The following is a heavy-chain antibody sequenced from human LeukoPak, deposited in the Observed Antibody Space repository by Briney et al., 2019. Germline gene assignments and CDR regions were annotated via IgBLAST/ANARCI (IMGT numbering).Heavy chain of an antibody. D-gene: IGHD5-12*01. CDR2: IHSSGAT. CDR3: ARQTSAYPYYFDF. CDR1: GDSIVNYY. J-gene: IGHJ4*02. V-gene: IGHV4-59*01. Sequence: SETLSLTCSVSGDSIVNYYWSWIRQSPGKALEWLGYIHSSGATNYNSSFKSRVTISVDTSKNQFSLKLNSVTAADTAVYSCARQTSAYPYYFDFWGQGTLVTVSS.